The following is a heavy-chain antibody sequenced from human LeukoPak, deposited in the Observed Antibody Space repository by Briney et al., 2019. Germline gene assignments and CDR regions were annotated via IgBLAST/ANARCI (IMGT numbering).Heavy chain of an antibody. J-gene: IGHJ4*02. Sequence: SETLSLTCAVYGGSFSGYYWNWIRQPPGKGLEWVGTISYSGSTYYNPSLKSRVTISVDTSKNQFSLKVTSVTATDTAVYFCARLGGGQLVPLDSWGQGTLVTVSS. CDR2: ISYSGST. CDR1: GGSFSGYY. V-gene: IGHV4-34*01. D-gene: IGHD6-6*01. CDR3: ARLGGGQLVPLDS.